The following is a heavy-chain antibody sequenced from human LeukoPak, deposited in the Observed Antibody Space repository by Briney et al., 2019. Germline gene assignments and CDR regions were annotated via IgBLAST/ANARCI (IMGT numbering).Heavy chain of an antibody. J-gene: IGHJ4*02. CDR1: GFTVSSNY. D-gene: IGHD6-13*01. CDR2: ISGSGGST. CDR3: AKARYSSSWYFDY. Sequence: PGGSLRLSCAASGFTVSSNYMSWVRQAPGKGLEWVSAISGSGGSTYYADSVKGRFTISRDNSKNTLYLQMNSLRAEDTAVYYCAKARYSSSWYFDYWGRGTLVTVSS. V-gene: IGHV3-23*01.